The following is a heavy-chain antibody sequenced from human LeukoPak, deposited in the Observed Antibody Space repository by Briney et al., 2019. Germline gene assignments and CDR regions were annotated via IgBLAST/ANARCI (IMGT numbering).Heavy chain of an antibody. CDR1: GFTFSSYG. Sequence: GGSLRLSSAACGFTFSSYGMHWVRQAPGQGLKWVAVLSYDGSNKYYADSVRGRFTISTDNSKNTLYLQMNSLRAEDTAVYYCAKAKYSSGWSGGDYWGQGTLVTVSS. J-gene: IGHJ4*02. CDR2: LSYDGSNK. D-gene: IGHD6-19*01. CDR3: AKAKYSSGWSGGDY. V-gene: IGHV3-30*18.